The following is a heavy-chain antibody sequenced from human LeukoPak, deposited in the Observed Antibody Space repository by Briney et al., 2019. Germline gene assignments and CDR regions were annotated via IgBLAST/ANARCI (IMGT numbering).Heavy chain of an antibody. CDR3: ARRWIQLWSRYFDY. Sequence: SETLSLTCAVYGGSFSGYYWSWIRQPPGKGLEWIGEINHSGSTNYNPSLKSRVTISVDTSKNQFSLKLSSVTAADTAVYYCARRWIQLWSRYFDYWGQGTLVTVSS. V-gene: IGHV4-34*01. J-gene: IGHJ4*02. D-gene: IGHD5-18*01. CDR1: GGSFSGYY. CDR2: INHSGST.